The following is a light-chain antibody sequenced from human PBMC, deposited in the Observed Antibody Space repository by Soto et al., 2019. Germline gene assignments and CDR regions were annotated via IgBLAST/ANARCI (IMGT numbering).Light chain of an antibody. CDR1: SSDVGDYNY. J-gene: IGLJ1*01. Sequence: QSVLTQPASVSGSPGQSITIPCTGTSSDVGDYNYVSWYQQHPGKAPKLMIYEVSNRPSGVSNRFSGSKSGNTASLTISGLQAEDEADYYCSSYTSISTRVFGTGTKVTVL. CDR2: EVS. CDR3: SSYTSISTRV. V-gene: IGLV2-14*01.